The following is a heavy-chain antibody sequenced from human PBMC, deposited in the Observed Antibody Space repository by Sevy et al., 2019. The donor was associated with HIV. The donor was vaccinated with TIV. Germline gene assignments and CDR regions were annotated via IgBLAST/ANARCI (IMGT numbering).Heavy chain of an antibody. V-gene: IGHV1-8*01. Sequence: ASVKVSCKASGYTFTSYDINWVRQATGQGLEWMGWMNPNSGNTGYAQKFQGRVTMTRNTSISTAYMELSSLRSEDTAVYYCARQTGYSYGLINNGDGVPENDAFDIWGQGTMVTVSS. CDR2: MNPNSGNT. CDR3: ARQTGYSYGLINNGDGVPENDAFDI. D-gene: IGHD5-18*01. J-gene: IGHJ3*02. CDR1: GYTFTSYD.